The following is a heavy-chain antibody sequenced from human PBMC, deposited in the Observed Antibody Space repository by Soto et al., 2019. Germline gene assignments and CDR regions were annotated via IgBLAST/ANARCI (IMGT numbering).Heavy chain of an antibody. CDR3: ARDTGGYFDY. CDR1: GGSISSSSYF. J-gene: IGHJ4*02. D-gene: IGHD3-16*01. CDR2: IYYSGNT. Sequence: SETLSLTCNVSGGSISSSSYFWGWIRQPPRNGLEWIGHIYYSGNTYYNPSLKIRVTISVDTSKNQFSLKLSSVTAADTAVYYCARDTGGYFDYWGQGTLVTVSS. V-gene: IGHV4-39*07.